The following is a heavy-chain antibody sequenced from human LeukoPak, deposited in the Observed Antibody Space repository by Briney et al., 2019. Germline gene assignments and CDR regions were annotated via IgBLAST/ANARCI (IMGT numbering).Heavy chain of an antibody. CDR2: ISSSSSYI. Sequence: TGGSLRLSCAASGFTFSSYSRNWVRQAPGKGLEWVSSISSSSSYIYYADSVKGRFTISRDNAKNSLYLQMNSRRAEDTAVYYCARDRTYSNDMDVWGKGTTVTVSS. J-gene: IGHJ6*03. CDR3: ARDRTYSNDMDV. V-gene: IGHV3-21*01. D-gene: IGHD6-13*01. CDR1: GFTFSSYS.